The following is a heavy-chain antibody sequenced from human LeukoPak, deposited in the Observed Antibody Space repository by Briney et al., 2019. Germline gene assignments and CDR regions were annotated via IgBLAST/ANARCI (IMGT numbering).Heavy chain of an antibody. CDR2: ISSSGSTI. CDR1: GFTFSSYS. J-gene: IGHJ4*02. Sequence: GGSLRLSCAASGFTFSSYSMNWVRQAPGKGLEWVSYISSSGSTIYYADSVKGRFTISRDNAKNSLYLQMNSLRAEDTAVYYCAREGAYGDYFLVWGQGTLVTVSS. CDR3: AREGAYGDYFLV. D-gene: IGHD4-17*01. V-gene: IGHV3-48*01.